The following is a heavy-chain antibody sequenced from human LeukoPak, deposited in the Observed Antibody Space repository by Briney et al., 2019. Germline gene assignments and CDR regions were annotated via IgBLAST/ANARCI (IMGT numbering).Heavy chain of an antibody. V-gene: IGHV1-18*01. Sequence: GASVKVSCKASGYTFTRYGISWVRQAPGQGLEWMGWISAYSGNTNYAQKLQGRVTMTTDTSTSTAYMELRSLRSDDTAVYYCASGRYYYDSSAYYEAHYWGQGTLVTVSS. D-gene: IGHD3-22*01. CDR1: GYTFTRYG. CDR2: ISAYSGNT. CDR3: ASGRYYYDSSAYYEAHY. J-gene: IGHJ4*02.